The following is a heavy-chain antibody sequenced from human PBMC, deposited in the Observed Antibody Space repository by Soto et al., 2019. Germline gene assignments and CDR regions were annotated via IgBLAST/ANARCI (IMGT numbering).Heavy chain of an antibody. J-gene: IGHJ6*02. D-gene: IGHD6-19*01. CDR2: INAGNGNT. CDR3: ARGGGSIAVAGSFYYYGMDV. V-gene: IGHV1-3*01. Sequence: QVQLVQSGAEVKKPGASVKVSCKASGYTFTSYAMHWVRQAPGQRLEWMGWINAGNGNTKYSQKFQGRVTITRDTSASTAYMELSSLRSEDTAVYYCARGGGSIAVAGSFYYYGMDVWGQGTTVTVSS. CDR1: GYTFTSYA.